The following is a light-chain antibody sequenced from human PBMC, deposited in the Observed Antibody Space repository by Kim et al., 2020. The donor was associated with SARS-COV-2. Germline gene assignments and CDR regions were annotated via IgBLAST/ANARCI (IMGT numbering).Light chain of an antibody. Sequence: DVQMTQSPSTLSVSVGDRVTVTCRASRPIGPWFAWFQQKPGKAPKLLIYKASSLESGGPSRFSGSGSGTEFTLTISSLQPDDSATYYCQQYDRLWTFCQGTKVDIK. V-gene: IGKV1-5*03. CDR3: QQYDRLWT. J-gene: IGKJ1*01. CDR2: KAS. CDR1: RPIGPW.